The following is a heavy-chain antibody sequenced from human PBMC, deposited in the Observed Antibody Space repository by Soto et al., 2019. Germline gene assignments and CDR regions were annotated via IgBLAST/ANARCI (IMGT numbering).Heavy chain of an antibody. Sequence: ASVKVSCKVSGYTLTELSMHWVRQAPGKGLEWMGGFDPEDGETIYAQKFQGRVTMTEDTSTDTAYMELSSPRSEDTAVYYCATEYYYDSSGYPGFDYWGQGTLVTVSS. J-gene: IGHJ4*02. V-gene: IGHV1-24*01. CDR3: ATEYYYDSSGYPGFDY. CDR2: FDPEDGET. D-gene: IGHD3-22*01. CDR1: GYTLTELS.